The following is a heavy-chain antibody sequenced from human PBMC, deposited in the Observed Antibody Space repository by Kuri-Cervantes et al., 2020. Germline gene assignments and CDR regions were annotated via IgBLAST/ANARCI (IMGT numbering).Heavy chain of an antibody. Sequence: SETLSLTCAVSGYSISSGYYWGWIRQPPGKGLEWIGSIYHSGSTYYNPSLKSRVTMSADTSRNQFSLKLSSVTAADTALYYCARNSWGRDSFDIWGQGTMVTVSS. CDR2: IYHSGST. CDR3: ARNSWGRDSFDI. CDR1: GYSISSGYY. J-gene: IGHJ3*02. V-gene: IGHV4-38-2*01. D-gene: IGHD1-26*01.